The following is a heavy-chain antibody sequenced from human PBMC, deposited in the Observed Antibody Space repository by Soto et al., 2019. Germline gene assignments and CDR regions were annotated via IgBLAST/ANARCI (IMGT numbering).Heavy chain of an antibody. Sequence: GESLKISCKGSGYSFTSYWIGWVRQMPGKGLEWMGIIYPGDSDTRYSPSFQGQVTISADKSISTAYLQWSSLKASDTAMYYCARRSRKVGIAAAGHYYYYYMDVWGKGTTVTVSS. V-gene: IGHV5-51*01. CDR3: ARRSRKVGIAAAGHYYYYYMDV. CDR1: GYSFTSYW. CDR2: IYPGDSDT. J-gene: IGHJ6*03. D-gene: IGHD6-13*01.